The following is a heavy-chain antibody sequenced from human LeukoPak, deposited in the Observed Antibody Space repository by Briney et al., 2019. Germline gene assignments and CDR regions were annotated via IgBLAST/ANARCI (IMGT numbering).Heavy chain of an antibody. V-gene: IGHV3-11*05. CDR1: GFSLSDHY. CDR3: ARGHYGLDV. Sequence: GGSLRLSCAASGFSLSDHYMDWVRQAPGKGLEWVSYISTSNSYTNYADSVKGRFIISRDNAMNSLYLQMNSLRAEDTAVYYCARGHYGLDVWGQGTTVTVSS. J-gene: IGHJ6*02. CDR2: ISTSNSYT.